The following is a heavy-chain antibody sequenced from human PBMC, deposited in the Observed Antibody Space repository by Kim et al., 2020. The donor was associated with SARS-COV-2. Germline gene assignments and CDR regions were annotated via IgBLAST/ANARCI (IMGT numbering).Heavy chain of an antibody. CDR3: VSGSGYSSSWDYYYGMDV. V-gene: IGHV1-18*01. D-gene: IGHD6-13*01. Sequence: ASVKVSCKASGYTVTSYGISWVRQAPGQGLEWMGWISAYNGNTNHAQKLQGRVTMTTDTSTSTAYMELRSLRSDDPAVYYCVSGSGYSSSWDYYYGMDVWGQGTTVTVSS. CDR2: ISAYNGNT. J-gene: IGHJ6*02. CDR1: GYTVTSYG.